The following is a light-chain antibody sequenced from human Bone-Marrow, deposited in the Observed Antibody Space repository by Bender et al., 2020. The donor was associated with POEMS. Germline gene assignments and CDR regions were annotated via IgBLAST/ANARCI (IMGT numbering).Light chain of an antibody. V-gene: IGLV1-50*01. CDR3: AAWEDSLNGWV. Sequence: QSVLTQPPSVSGAPGQGVTISCTGSSSNIGAGYDVHWYQQLPGAAPKLLIYGNSNRPSGVPDRFSGSKSGTSASLAISGLQSEDEADYYCAAWEDSLNGWVFGGGTKLTVL. J-gene: IGLJ3*02. CDR1: SSNIGAGYD. CDR2: GNS.